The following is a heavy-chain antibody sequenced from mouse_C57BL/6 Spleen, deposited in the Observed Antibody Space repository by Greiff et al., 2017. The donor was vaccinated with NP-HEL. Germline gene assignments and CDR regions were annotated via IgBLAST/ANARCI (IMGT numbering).Heavy chain of an antibody. Sequence: QVQLQQPGAELVRPGSSVKLSCKASGYTFTSYWMHWVKQRPIQGLEWIGNIDPSDSETHYNQKFKDKATLTVDKSSSTAYMQLSSLTSEDSAVYYCASSLITSVVATGYFDVWGTGTTVTVSS. CDR2: IDPSDSET. V-gene: IGHV1-52*01. CDR1: GYTFTSYW. J-gene: IGHJ1*03. CDR3: ASSLITSVVATGYFDV. D-gene: IGHD1-1*01.